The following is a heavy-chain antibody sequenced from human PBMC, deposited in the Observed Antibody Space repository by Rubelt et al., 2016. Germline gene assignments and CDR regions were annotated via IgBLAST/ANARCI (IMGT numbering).Heavy chain of an antibody. V-gene: IGHV3-30*04. CDR2: ISDGGTVK. CDR3: ATDPVVAVGLWYFDY. CDR1: GFTFSNFA. Sequence: QVPLVGSGGGVVQPGRSLRLSCVASGFTFSNFAMHWVRQAPGKGLEWVAVISDGGTVKDYTDSVKGRFTISRDNSKNTLYLQMDSLRAEDTAVYYCATDPVVAVGLWYFDYWGQGTLVTVSS. D-gene: IGHD3-22*01. J-gene: IGHJ4*02.